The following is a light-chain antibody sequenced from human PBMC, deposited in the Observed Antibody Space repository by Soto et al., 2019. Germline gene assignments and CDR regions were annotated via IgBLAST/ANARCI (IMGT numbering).Light chain of an antibody. Sequence: EIVLTQSPGTLSLSPGERATLSCRASQSVSSNYLAWYQQKPGQAPRLLIYGGSRGAAGIPDRFIGSGSGTAFTLTINRLEPEDFAVYFCQQYGRSPMFTFGQGTKLEIK. CDR2: GGS. CDR1: QSVSSNY. CDR3: QQYGRSPMFT. V-gene: IGKV3-20*01. J-gene: IGKJ2*01.